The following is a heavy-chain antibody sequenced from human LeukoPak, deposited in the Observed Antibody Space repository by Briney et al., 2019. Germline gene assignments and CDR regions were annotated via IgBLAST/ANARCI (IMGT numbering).Heavy chain of an antibody. Sequence: SVNVSCKASGGTFSRYAISWVRQAPGQGLEWMGGIIPIFGTANYAQKFQGRVTITADESTSTAYMELSSLRSEVTAVYYCARVEMATSFGYFDYWGQGTLVTVSS. CDR1: GGTFSRYA. V-gene: IGHV1-69*13. CDR2: IIPIFGTA. D-gene: IGHD5-24*01. J-gene: IGHJ4*02. CDR3: ARVEMATSFGYFDY.